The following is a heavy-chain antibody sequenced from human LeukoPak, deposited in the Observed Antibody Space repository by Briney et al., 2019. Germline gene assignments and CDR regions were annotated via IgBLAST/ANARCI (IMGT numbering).Heavy chain of an antibody. V-gene: IGHV3-21*01. CDR3: ARDFGDSYGYSYFDY. D-gene: IGHD5-18*01. CDR2: ISGRSTYM. J-gene: IGHJ4*02. CDR1: GFTFSSHS. Sequence: GGSLRLSCAASGFTFSSHSIIWIRQAPGMGLEWVSSISGRSTYMYYADSVKGRFTISRDNAKNSLYLQMNSLRAEDTAVYYCARDFGDSYGYSYFDYWGQGTLVTVSS.